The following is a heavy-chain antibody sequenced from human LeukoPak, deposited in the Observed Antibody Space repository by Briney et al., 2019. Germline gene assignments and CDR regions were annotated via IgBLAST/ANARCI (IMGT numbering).Heavy chain of an antibody. J-gene: IGHJ3*02. D-gene: IGHD6-13*01. CDR1: GFTFDDYG. V-gene: IGHV3-20*01. Sequence: GGSLRLSCAASGFTFDDYGMSWVRQAPGKGLEWVSDINWNGGSTGYADSVKGRFTISRDNAKNSLYLQMNSLRAEDTALYHCARDKTGAAAGTGAFDIWGQGTMVTVSS. CDR3: ARDKTGAAAGTGAFDI. CDR2: INWNGGST.